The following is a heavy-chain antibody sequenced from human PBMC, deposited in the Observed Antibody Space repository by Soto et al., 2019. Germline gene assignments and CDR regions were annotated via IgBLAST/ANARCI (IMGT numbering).Heavy chain of an antibody. V-gene: IGHV1-46*01. J-gene: IGHJ5*02. D-gene: IGHD3-22*01. CDR3: ARDRAMKGKWYYYDSSGSTGWFDP. Sequence: ASVKVSCKASGYTFASYYRQWVRQAPGQGLEWKGKINPSGGSTSYAQKFQGRVTMTRDTSTSTVYMELSSLRSEDTAVYYCARDRAMKGKWYYYDSSGSTGWFDPWGQGTLVTVSS. CDR2: INPSGGST. CDR1: GYTFASYY.